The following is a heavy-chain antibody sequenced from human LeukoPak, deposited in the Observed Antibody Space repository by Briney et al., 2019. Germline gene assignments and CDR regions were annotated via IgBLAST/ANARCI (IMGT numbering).Heavy chain of an antibody. J-gene: IGHJ4*02. D-gene: IGHD6-19*01. Sequence: ASETLSLTCAVYGGSFSAHFWRWIRQPPGKGLEWLGEINHSGDTNDNPSLKSRVTISVDTSKNHLSLRLNSVTAADTAVYYCARGSRSSGWAFDYWGQGTLVTVSS. CDR1: GGSFSAHF. CDR3: ARGSRSSGWAFDY. CDR2: INHSGDT. V-gene: IGHV4-34*01.